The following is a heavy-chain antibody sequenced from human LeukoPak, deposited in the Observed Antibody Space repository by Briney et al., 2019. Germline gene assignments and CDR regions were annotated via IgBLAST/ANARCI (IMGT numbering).Heavy chain of an antibody. CDR3: ARGGTYYPCIDY. D-gene: IGHD1-26*01. CDR2: VSAYNGKT. V-gene: IGHV1-18*01. CDR1: GYTFTTTY. Sequence: ASVKVSCKTSGYTFTTTYINWVRQAPGQWLEWLGWVSAYNGKTSYAQKFQGRVTMTIDTSTTTAYMDLASLTFDDTAVYYCARGGTYYPCIDYWGQGTLVTVSS. J-gene: IGHJ4*02.